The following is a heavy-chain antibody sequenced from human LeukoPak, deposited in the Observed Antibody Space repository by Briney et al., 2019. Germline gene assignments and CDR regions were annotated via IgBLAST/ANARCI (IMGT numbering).Heavy chain of an antibody. J-gene: IGHJ4*02. Sequence: GSTNFNPSLKSRVTMSVDTSKNQFSLKLSSVTAADTAVYYCARALEYYDFWSGYSYFDYWGQGTLVTVSS. CDR2: GST. D-gene: IGHD3-3*01. V-gene: IGHV4-4*07. CDR3: ARALEYYDFWSGYSYFDY.